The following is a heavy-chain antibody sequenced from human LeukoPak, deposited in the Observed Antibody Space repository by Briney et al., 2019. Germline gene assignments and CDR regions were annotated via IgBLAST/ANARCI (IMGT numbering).Heavy chain of an antibody. J-gene: IGHJ3*02. V-gene: IGHV3-30*03. CDR3: ASFYGSGSYRDSAFDI. CDR1: GFIFSSYG. CDR2: ISYDGSNK. D-gene: IGHD3-10*01. Sequence: GGSLRLSCAASGFIFSSYGMHWVRQAPGKGLEWGAVISYDGSNKYYADSVKGRFTISRDNSKNTLYLQMNSLRAEDTAVYHCASFYGSGSYRDSAFDIWGQGTMVTVSS.